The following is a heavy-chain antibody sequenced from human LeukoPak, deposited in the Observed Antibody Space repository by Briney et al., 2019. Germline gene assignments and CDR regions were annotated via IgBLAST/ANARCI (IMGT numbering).Heavy chain of an antibody. D-gene: IGHD3-10*01. J-gene: IGHJ4*02. CDR1: GFTFRSHA. CDR2: ISGSGGST. CDR3: AKVSSNYYGSGSYQTLDY. V-gene: IGHV3-23*01. Sequence: AGTSLRLSCAASGFTFRSHAMSWVRQAPGKGLEWVSAISGSGGSTYYADSVKGRFTISRDNSKNTLDLQMNSLRAEDTAVYYCAKVSSNYYGSGSYQTLDYWGQGTLVTVSS.